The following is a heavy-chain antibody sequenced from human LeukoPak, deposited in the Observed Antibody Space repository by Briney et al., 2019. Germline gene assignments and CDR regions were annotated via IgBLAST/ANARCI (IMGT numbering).Heavy chain of an antibody. Sequence: GGSLRLSCAASGFTFDDYGMSWVRQDPGKGLEWVCGITWNGGSTTYADSVKGRFTISRDNAKNSLYLHMNSLRAEDTAVYYCARERDGYTFFDYWGQGTLVTVSS. CDR3: ARERDGYTFFDY. D-gene: IGHD5-24*01. CDR1: GFTFDDYG. V-gene: IGHV3-20*04. J-gene: IGHJ4*02. CDR2: ITWNGGST.